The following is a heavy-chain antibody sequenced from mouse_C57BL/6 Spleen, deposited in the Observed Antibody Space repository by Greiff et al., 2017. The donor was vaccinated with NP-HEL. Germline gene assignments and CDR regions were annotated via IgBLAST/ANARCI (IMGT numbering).Heavy chain of an antibody. CDR2: LYPGDGDT. CDR1: GYAFSSSW. J-gene: IGHJ4*01. D-gene: IGHD2-2*01. Sequence: VQVVESGPELVKPGASVKISCKASGYAFSSSWMNWVKQRPGKGLEWIGRLYPGDGDTNYNGKFKGKATLTADKSSSTAYMQLSSLTSEDSAVYFCARYPLSGLWLRRGDYYAMDYWGQGTSVTVSS. V-gene: IGHV1-82*01. CDR3: ARYPLSGLWLRRGDYYAMDY.